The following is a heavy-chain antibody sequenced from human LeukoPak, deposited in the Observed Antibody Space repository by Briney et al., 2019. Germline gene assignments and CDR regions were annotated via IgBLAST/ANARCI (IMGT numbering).Heavy chain of an antibody. CDR2: ISYDGSKK. CDR1: GFTFSSHA. CDR3: ARDRYDILTGYPKVYGMDV. J-gene: IGHJ6*02. V-gene: IGHV3-30-3*01. Sequence: GRSLRLSCAASGFTFSSHAMHWVRQAPGKGLEWVAVISYDGSKKNYADSVKGRFTISRDNSKNTLYLQMNSLRAEDTAVYYCARDRYDILTGYPKVYGMDVWGQGTTVTVSS. D-gene: IGHD3-9*01.